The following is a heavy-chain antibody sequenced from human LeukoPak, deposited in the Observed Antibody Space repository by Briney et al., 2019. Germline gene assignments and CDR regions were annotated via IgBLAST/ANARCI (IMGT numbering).Heavy chain of an antibody. Sequence: SETLSLTCAVYGGSFSGYYWSWIRQPPGKGLEWIGEINHSGSTNYNPSLKSRVTISVDTSKNRFSLKLSSVTAADTAVYYCARGVGYSYGPAYYYYYGMDVWGQGTTVTVFS. V-gene: IGHV4-34*01. D-gene: IGHD5-18*01. CDR1: GGSFSGYY. CDR2: INHSGST. CDR3: ARGVGYSYGPAYYYYYGMDV. J-gene: IGHJ6*02.